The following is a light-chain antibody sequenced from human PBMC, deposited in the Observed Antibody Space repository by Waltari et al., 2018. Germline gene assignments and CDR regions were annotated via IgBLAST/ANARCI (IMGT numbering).Light chain of an antibody. CDR3: QHYVTLPVT. V-gene: IGKV3-20*01. CDR2: GAS. J-gene: IGKJ1*01. CDR1: QSVSRT. Sequence: EIVLTQSPGNLSLSPGDRATLSCRASQSVSRTLAWYQQKPGEAPSLLIYGASIRATGIPDRFSGSGSGTDFSLTISRLEPEDFAVYYCQHYVTLPVTFGQGTKVEI.